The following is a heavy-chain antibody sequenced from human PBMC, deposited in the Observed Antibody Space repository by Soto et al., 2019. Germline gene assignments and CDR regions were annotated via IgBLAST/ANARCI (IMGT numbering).Heavy chain of an antibody. CDR3: ARVLGCSSTSCYVRGMDV. CDR1: GGTFSSYA. V-gene: IGHV1-69*13. Sequence: SVKVSCKASGGTFSSYAISWVRQAPGQGLEWMGGIIPIFGTANYAQKFQGRVTITADESTSTAYMELSSLRSEDTAVYYCARVLGCSSTSCYVRGMDVWGQGTTVTVS. D-gene: IGHD2-2*01. J-gene: IGHJ6*02. CDR2: IIPIFGTA.